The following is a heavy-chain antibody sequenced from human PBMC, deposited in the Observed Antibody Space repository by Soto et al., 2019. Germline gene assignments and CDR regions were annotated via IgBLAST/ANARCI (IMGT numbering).Heavy chain of an antibody. V-gene: IGHV1-18*04. D-gene: IGHD5-12*01. CDR3: ARVDIVATVGDYYYGMDV. CDR1: GYPFTSYG. J-gene: IGHJ6*01. Sequence: DSVKVSSKASGYPFTSYGISLVRQAPGQGLEWMGWISDYNGNTNYSQKLQGRVTMTTDTSTSTAYMELRSLRSDDTAVYYCARVDIVATVGDYYYGMDVWGQGTTVTVSS. CDR2: ISDYNGNT.